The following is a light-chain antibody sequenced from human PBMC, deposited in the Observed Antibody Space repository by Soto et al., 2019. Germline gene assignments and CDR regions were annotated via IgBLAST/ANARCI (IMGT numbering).Light chain of an antibody. J-gene: IGKJ5*01. CDR2: DAS. CDR1: QSVSSY. Sequence: EIVFTQSPGTLSLSPGERATLSCRASQSVSSYLAWYQQKPGQAPRLLIYDASNRATGIPARFSGSGSGTDFTLTISRLEPEDFAVYYCQQHETLITFGQGTRLEIK. V-gene: IGKV3-11*01. CDR3: QQHETLIT.